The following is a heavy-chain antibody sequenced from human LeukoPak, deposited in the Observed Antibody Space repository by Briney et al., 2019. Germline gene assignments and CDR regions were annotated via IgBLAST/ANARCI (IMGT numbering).Heavy chain of an antibody. CDR1: LGSIRGNH. D-gene: IGHD3-10*01. CDR2: IYYSKST. CDR3: SRHFGSGTYPLEY. V-gene: IGHV4-59*08. Sequence: SETLSLTCTVSLGSIRGNHWRWIPHRPREGLEWIGYIYYSKSTNYNPSLQRRVNISVGSPKNHLSPKLRSVTAAETAGTHWSRHFGSGTYPLEYRGQGTLVTVYS. J-gene: IGHJ4*02.